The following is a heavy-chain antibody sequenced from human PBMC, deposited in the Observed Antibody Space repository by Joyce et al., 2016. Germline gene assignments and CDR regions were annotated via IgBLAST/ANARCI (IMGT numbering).Heavy chain of an antibody. D-gene: IGHD3-9*01. CDR3: ARGNPGYYDVLTGFSRTAYFDY. CDR1: GGSISSGSYY. CDR2: IYTKVEI. J-gene: IGHJ4*02. V-gene: IGHV4-61*02. Sequence: QVQLQESGPGLVKPSQTLSLTCTVSGGSISSGSYYWSWIRQPAGKRLEWIGRIYTKVEICYNPSLESRVTISMDTSKNQFSLELSSVTAADTAVYYCARGNPGYYDVLTGFSRTAYFDYWGRGTLVTVSS.